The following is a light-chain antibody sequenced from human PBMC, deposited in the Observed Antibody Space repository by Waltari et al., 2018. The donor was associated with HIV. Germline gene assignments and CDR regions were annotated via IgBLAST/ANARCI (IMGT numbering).Light chain of an antibody. Sequence: SYVLTQPPSVSVAPGQTARITCGGSDLEYTRVHWYQQKSGQAPVLVMSFDSDRPSGIPERFSAFNSGNTATLTISTVEAGDEADYYCQVWDGDRDVYVFGTGTEVTVL. CDR3: QVWDGDRDVYV. V-gene: IGLV3-21*04. J-gene: IGLJ1*01. CDR2: FDS. CDR1: DLEYTR.